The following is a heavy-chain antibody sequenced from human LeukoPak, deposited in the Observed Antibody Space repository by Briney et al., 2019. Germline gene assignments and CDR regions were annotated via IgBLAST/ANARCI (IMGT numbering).Heavy chain of an antibody. V-gene: IGHV3-30*04. CDR1: GFTFSSYA. Sequence: GRSLRLSCAASGFTFSSYAMHWVRQAPGKGLEWLAVISFDGSNKYYADSVKGRFTISRDNSKNTLYLQMNSLRAEDTAVYYCARGGLYSSSWYGDYWGQGTLVTVSS. CDR2: ISFDGSNK. D-gene: IGHD6-13*01. CDR3: ARGGLYSSSWYGDY. J-gene: IGHJ4*02.